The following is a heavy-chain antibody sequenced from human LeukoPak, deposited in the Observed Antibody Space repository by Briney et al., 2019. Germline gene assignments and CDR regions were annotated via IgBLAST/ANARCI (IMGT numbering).Heavy chain of an antibody. V-gene: IGHV1-18*01. CDR2: ITPYNGNT. J-gene: IGHJ4*02. Sequence: ASVKVCCKASGYTFTSYDINWVRQAPGQGLEWMGWITPYNGNTNYAQKLQGRVTMTTDTSTSTAYMELRSLRSDDTAMYYCARRGVYYYDSSGRANYYFDYWGQGTLVTVSS. CDR3: ARRGVYYYDSSGRANYYFDY. D-gene: IGHD3-22*01. CDR1: GYTFTSYD.